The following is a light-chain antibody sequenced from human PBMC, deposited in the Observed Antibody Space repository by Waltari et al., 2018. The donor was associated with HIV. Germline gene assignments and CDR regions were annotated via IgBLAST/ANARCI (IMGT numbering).Light chain of an antibody. J-gene: IGLJ2*01. Sequence: QSALTQPPSASGSLGQSLPISCTGSRSDIGAYAFVSWFQQPPHSAPKLLLYEVTRRPAAVSDRFSGSRSGNTAFLTVAGLQPDDEATYFCSSYGDSLKVLFGGGTNVTVL. CDR1: RSDIGAYAF. V-gene: IGLV2-8*01. CDR2: EVT. CDR3: SSYGDSLKVL.